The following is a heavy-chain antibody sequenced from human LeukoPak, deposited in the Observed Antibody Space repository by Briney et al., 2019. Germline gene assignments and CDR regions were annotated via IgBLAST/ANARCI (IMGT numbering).Heavy chain of an antibody. J-gene: IGHJ3*02. CDR2: IIPIFGTA. V-gene: IGHV1-69*05. CDR3: ARVGEPAAQFPTSHAFDI. Sequence: ASVKVSCKASGGTFSSYAISWVRQAPGQGLEWMGGIIPIFGTANYAQKFQGRVTITTDESTSTAYMELSSLRSEDTAVYYCARVGEPAAQFPTSHAFDIWGQGTMVTVSS. D-gene: IGHD2-2*01. CDR1: GGTFSSYA.